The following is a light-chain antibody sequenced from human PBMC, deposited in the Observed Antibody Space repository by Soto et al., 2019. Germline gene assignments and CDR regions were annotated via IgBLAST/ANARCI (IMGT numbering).Light chain of an antibody. CDR2: WAS. Sequence: DIVMTQSPDSLAVSLGERATINCKSSQSVLYSSNNKNHLAWYQQKAGQPPKLLVYWASTRESGVPDRFSGSGSGTDFTLTISSLQAEDGAVYYCQQYYSTPYTFGQGTKLEIK. CDR1: QSVLYSSNNKNH. CDR3: QQYYSTPYT. V-gene: IGKV4-1*01. J-gene: IGKJ2*01.